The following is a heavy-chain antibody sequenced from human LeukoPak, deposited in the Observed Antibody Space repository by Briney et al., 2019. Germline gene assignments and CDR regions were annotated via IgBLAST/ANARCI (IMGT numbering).Heavy chain of an antibody. CDR3: ARWRGGWY. CDR2: IYYSGST. D-gene: IGHD6-19*01. Sequence: SETLSLTCTVSGGSISSSSYYWGWIRQPPGKGLEWIGSIYYSGSTYYNPSLKSRVTISVDTSKNQFSLKLSSVTAADTAVYYCARWRGGWYWGQGTLVTVSS. V-gene: IGHV4-39*01. CDR1: GGSISSSSYY. J-gene: IGHJ4*02.